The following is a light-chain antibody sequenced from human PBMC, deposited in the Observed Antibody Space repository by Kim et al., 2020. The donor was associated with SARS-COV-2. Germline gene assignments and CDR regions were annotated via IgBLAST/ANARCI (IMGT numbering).Light chain of an antibody. CDR2: SNN. CDR3: AAWDDSLNGSVV. Sequence: QPVLTQPPSASGTPGQRVTISCSGSSSNIGSNTVNWYQQLPGTAPKLLIYSNNQRPSGVPDRFSGSKSGTSASLAISGLQSEDEADYYCAAWDDSLNGSVVFGGGTQLTVL. CDR1: SSNIGSNT. J-gene: IGLJ2*01. V-gene: IGLV1-44*01.